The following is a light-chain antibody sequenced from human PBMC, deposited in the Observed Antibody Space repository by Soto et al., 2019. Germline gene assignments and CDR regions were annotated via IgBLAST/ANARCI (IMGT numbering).Light chain of an antibody. CDR1: QSISSW. V-gene: IGKV1-5*01. CDR3: QHYNSYGT. CDR2: DAS. J-gene: IGKJ1*01. Sequence: DLQMTHSPSTLSASVGDRVTITCRASQSISSWLAWYQQKPGKAPKLLIYDASSLESGVPSRFSGSGSGTEFTLTISSLQPDDFATYYCQHYNSYGTFCQGTKV.